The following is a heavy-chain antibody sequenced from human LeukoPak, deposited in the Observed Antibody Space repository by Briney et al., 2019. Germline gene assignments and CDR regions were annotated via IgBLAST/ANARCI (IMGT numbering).Heavy chain of an antibody. CDR2: ISISNI. D-gene: IGHD4-17*01. Sequence: GGSLRLSCAASGFTFSGYSMNWVRQAPGKGLEWVSYISISNIYYADSVKGRFTISRDNAKNSLYLQMNSLRAEDTAVYYCARDLYRTVTNYWGNYYHGMDVWGQGTTVTVSS. CDR1: GFTFSGYS. J-gene: IGHJ6*02. V-gene: IGHV3-48*01. CDR3: ARDLYRTVTNYWGNYYHGMDV.